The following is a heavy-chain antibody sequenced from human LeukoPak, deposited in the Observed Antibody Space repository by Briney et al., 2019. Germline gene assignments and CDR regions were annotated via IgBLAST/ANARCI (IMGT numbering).Heavy chain of an antibody. CDR3: ASRISSSFDY. D-gene: IGHD6-13*01. J-gene: IGHJ4*02. V-gene: IGHV4-39*01. CDR2: MHYIGSS. Sequence: PSETLSLTCTVSGGSVSSHTYYWGWIRQPPGKGLEWIGSMHYIGSSYYNPSLKSRVTISIDTSKNQFSLKLSSVTAADTAVYYCASRISSSFDYWGQGTLVTVSS. CDR1: GGSVSSHTYY.